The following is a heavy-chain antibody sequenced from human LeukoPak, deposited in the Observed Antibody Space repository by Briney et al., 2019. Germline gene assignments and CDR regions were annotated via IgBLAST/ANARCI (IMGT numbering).Heavy chain of an antibody. J-gene: IGHJ6*02. D-gene: IGHD2/OR15-2a*01. CDR3: ARDPGSINGMDV. V-gene: IGHV3-66*01. CDR2: IYTGGTT. CDR1: GFTVSSNY. Sequence: GGSLRLSCAASGFTVSSNYMNWVRQAPGKGLEWVSVIYTGGTTYYADSVKGRFTISRDNSKNTLYLQMNSLRAEDTALYYCARDPGSINGMDVWGQGTTVTVSS.